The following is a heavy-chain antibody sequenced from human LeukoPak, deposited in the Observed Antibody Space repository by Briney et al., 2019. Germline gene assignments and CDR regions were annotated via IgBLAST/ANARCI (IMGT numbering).Heavy chain of an antibody. CDR3: ARLPDTAMDYYFDY. D-gene: IGHD5-18*01. V-gene: IGHV4-59*08. CDR2: IYYSGST. J-gene: IGHJ4*02. CDR1: GGSISSYY. Sequence: PSETLSLTCTVSGGSISSYYWSWIRQPAGKGLGWIGYIYYSGSTNYNPSLKSRVTISVDTSKNQFSLKLSSVTAADTAVYYCARLPDTAMDYYFDYWGQGTLVTVSS.